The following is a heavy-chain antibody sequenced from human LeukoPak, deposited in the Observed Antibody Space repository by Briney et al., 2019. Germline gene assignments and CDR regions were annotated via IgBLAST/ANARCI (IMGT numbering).Heavy chain of an antibody. CDR1: GASISSYY. J-gene: IGHJ4*02. CDR2: FSTTWST. Sequence: SETLSLTCSVSGASISSYYWTWIRQPAGKGLEWIGRFSTTWSTSYNPSLKSRVTISVDTSKNQFSLKLSSVTAADTAVYYCARRSVEMATITLFDYWGQGTLVTVSS. D-gene: IGHD5-24*01. V-gene: IGHV4-4*07. CDR3: ARRSVEMATITLFDY.